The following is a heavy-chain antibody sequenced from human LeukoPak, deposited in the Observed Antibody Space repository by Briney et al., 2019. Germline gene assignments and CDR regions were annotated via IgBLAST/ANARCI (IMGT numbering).Heavy chain of an antibody. J-gene: IGHJ5*02. D-gene: IGHD5-18*01. CDR1: GFIFSNYG. V-gene: IGHV3-33*01. Sequence: PGGSLRLSCAASGFIFSNYGMPWVRQAPGKGLEWVAVIWYDGSKKYYADSVKGRFTISRDNSKNTLYLQMNSLRVEDTAVYFCASAQWLQPFDPWGQGTLVTVSS. CDR2: IWYDGSKK. CDR3: ASAQWLQPFDP.